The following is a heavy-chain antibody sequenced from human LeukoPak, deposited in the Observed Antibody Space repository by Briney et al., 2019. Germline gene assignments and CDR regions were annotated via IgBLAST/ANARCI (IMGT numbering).Heavy chain of an antibody. CDR1: GGTFSSYA. J-gene: IGHJ5*02. CDR3: ARDRSSWFKWFDP. Sequence: SVKVSCKASGGTFSSYAISWVRQAPGQGLEWMGGIIPIFGTANYAQKFQGRVTITADKSTSTAYMELSSLRSEDTAAYYCARDRSSWFKWFDPWGQGTLVTVSS. V-gene: IGHV1-69*06. D-gene: IGHD6-13*01. CDR2: IIPIFGTA.